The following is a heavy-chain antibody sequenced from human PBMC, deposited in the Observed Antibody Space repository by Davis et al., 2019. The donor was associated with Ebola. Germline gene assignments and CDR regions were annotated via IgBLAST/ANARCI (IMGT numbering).Heavy chain of an antibody. D-gene: IGHD3-3*01. CDR2: ISGSGGST. J-gene: IGHJ4*02. Sequence: PGGSLRLSCAASGFTFSSYAMSWVRQAPGKGLEWVSAISGSGGSTYYADSVKGRFTISRDNSKNTLYLQMNSLRAEDTAVYYCAKDETRFLEWSLFGPGDYWGQGTLVTVSS. V-gene: IGHV3-23*01. CDR1: GFTFSSYA. CDR3: AKDETRFLEWSLFGPGDY.